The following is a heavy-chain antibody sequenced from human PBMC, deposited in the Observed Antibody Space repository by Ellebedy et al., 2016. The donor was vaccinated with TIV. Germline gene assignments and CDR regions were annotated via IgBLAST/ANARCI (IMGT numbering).Heavy chain of an antibody. CDR2: IYYSGST. CDR1: GGSISSYY. D-gene: IGHD3-22*01. V-gene: IGHV4-59*08. Sequence: MPSETLSLTYTVSGGSISSYYWSWIRQPPGKGLEWIGYIYYSGSTNYNPSLKSRVTISVDTSKNQFSLKLSSVTAADTAVYYCARHSYYYDTIGGLDWGQGTLVTASS. CDR3: ARHSYYYDTIGGLD. J-gene: IGHJ4*02.